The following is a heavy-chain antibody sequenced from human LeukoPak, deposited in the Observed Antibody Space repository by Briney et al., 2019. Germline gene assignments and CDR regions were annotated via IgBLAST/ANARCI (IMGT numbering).Heavy chain of an antibody. V-gene: IGHV3-33*01. CDR1: GFTFSSYG. CDR2: IWYDGSNK. Sequence: GRSLRLSCAASGFTFSSYGMHWVRQAPGKGLEWVAVIWYDGSNKYYADSVKGRFTISRDNSKNTLYLQMNSLRAEDTAVYYCARAKSGYYYGYFDYWGQGTLVTVSS. D-gene: IGHD3-22*01. CDR3: ARAKSGYYYGYFDY. J-gene: IGHJ4*02.